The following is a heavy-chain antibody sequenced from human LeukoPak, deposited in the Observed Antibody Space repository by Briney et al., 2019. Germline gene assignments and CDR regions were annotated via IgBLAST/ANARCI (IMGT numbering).Heavy chain of an antibody. D-gene: IGHD3-10*01. CDR1: GFTFSSYG. CDR2: ISSSSSTI. V-gene: IGHV3-48*01. CDR3: AKADYYGSGDHKFQH. J-gene: IGHJ1*01. Sequence: GGSLRLSCAASGFTFSSYGMNWVRQAPGKGLEWVSYISSSSSTIYYADSVKGRFTISRDNAKNSLYLQMNSLRAEDTALYYCAKADYYGSGDHKFQHWGQGTLVTVSS.